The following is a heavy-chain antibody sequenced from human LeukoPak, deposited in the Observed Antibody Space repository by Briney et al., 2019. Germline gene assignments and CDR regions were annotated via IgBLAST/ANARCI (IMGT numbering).Heavy chain of an antibody. D-gene: IGHD1-26*01. V-gene: IGHV1-2*02. Sequence: ASVKVFCKASGYTFTDYYIHWVRQAPGQGLEWMAWIDPNSGATNYAQKFQGRITMTRDTSISTAYMELSRLRSDDTAVYYCARVGATYSGDPWGQGTLVTVSS. CDR2: IDPNSGAT. J-gene: IGHJ5*02. CDR3: ARVGATYSGDP. CDR1: GYTFTDYY.